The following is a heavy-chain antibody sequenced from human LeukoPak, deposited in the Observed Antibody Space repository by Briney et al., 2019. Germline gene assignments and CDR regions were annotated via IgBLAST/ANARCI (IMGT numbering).Heavy chain of an antibody. D-gene: IGHD3-3*01. CDR2: ISWNSGSI. CDR3: AKGLRITIFGGYYGMDV. V-gene: IGHV3-9*01. Sequence: GGSLRLSCAASGLTFSSHWMHWVRQAPGKGLEWVSGISWNSGSIGYADSVKGRFTISRDNAKNSLYLQMNSLRAEDTALYYCAKGLRITIFGGYYGMDVWGQGTTVTVSS. J-gene: IGHJ6*02. CDR1: GLTFSSHW.